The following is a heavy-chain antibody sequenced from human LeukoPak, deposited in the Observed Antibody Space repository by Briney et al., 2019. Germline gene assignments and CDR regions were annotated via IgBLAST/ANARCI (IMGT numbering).Heavy chain of an antibody. D-gene: IGHD3-9*01. CDR2: INAGNGNT. J-gene: IGHJ4*02. Sequence: ASVKVSCKASGYTFTSYAMHWVRQAPGQRLEWMVWINAGNGNTKYSQKFQGRVTITRDTSASTAYMELSSLRSEDTAVYYCARDRHNDILTGYLDYWGQGTLVTVSS. CDR1: GYTFTSYA. CDR3: ARDRHNDILTGYLDY. V-gene: IGHV1-3*01.